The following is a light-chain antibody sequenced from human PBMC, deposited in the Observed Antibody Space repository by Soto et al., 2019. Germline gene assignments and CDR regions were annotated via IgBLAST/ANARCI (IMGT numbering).Light chain of an antibody. Sequence: DIQLTQSPSFLSASVGDRVTITCRASQGISSFLAWYQQKPGKAPKLLIYAASTLQSGVPSRFSGGGSGTEFTLTSNILQPEDFATYYCQQLNSYPRTFGQGTQLEIK. J-gene: IGKJ1*01. CDR3: QQLNSYPRT. CDR2: AAS. CDR1: QGISSF. V-gene: IGKV1-9*01.